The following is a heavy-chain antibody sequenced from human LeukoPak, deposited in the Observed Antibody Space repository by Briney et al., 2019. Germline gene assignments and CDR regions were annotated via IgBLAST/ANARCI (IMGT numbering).Heavy chain of an antibody. CDR3: AKDVELYYFDY. J-gene: IGHJ4*02. V-gene: IGHV3-7*01. Sequence: GGSLRLSRAASGFTFSSYWMSWVRQAPGKGLEWVANIKQDGSEKYYVDSVKGRFTISRDNAKNSLYLQMNSLRAEDTAVYYCAKDVELYYFDYWGQGTLVTVSS. D-gene: IGHD1-1*01. CDR2: IKQDGSEK. CDR1: GFTFSSYW.